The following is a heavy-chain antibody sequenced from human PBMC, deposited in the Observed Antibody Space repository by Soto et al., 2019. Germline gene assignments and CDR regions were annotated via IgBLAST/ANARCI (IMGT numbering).Heavy chain of an antibody. D-gene: IGHD5-18*01. CDR2: ISSDGSLQ. CDR3: VSDRGYGHASVPYS. CDR1: GFAFSSYG. Sequence: QAQLVESGGGVVQPGRSLRLSCAASGFAFSSYGMHWVRQAPGTGLEWVAVISSDGSLQHYADSVKGRFTISRDNSKNMVLLQMRSLRAEDTAVYYCVSDRGYGHASVPYSWGQGTLVSVSS. J-gene: IGHJ4*02. V-gene: IGHV3-30*03.